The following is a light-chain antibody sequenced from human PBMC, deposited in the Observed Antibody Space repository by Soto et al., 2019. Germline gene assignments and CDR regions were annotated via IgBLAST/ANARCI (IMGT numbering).Light chain of an antibody. CDR2: KAS. J-gene: IGKJ1*01. Sequence: DIQMTQSPSTLSASVGDRVTITCRASQTISSWLAWYQQKPGKAPNLLIYKASSLQSGVPSRFSGSGSGTDFTLTISSLQHDDFAAYYGQQYRSYSRTFGQGTKVEIK. V-gene: IGKV1-5*03. CDR3: QQYRSYSRT. CDR1: QTISSW.